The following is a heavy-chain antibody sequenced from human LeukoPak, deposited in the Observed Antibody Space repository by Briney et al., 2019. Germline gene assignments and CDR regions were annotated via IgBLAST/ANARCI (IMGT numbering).Heavy chain of an antibody. CDR1: GFTFNNYA. CDR2: ISGGGGST. D-gene: IGHD3-16*01. Sequence: GGSLRLSCTTSGFTFNNYAMNWVRQAPGKGLEWVSVISGGGGSTYYADSVMGRFTISRDNSKDTLYLQMNSLRAEDTAVYYCAKDGGSLGEVRDWGQGTLVTVSS. J-gene: IGHJ4*02. V-gene: IGHV3-23*01. CDR3: AKDGGSLGEVRD.